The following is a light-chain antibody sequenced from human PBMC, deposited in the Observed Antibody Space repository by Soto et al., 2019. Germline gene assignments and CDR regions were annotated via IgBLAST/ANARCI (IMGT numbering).Light chain of an antibody. Sequence: EVVLTQSPATLSLSPGERATLSCRASQSVRNFLAWYQQKPGQAPRLLIYEASNRAAGIPARFSGSGSGTDFTLTISSLGPEDFGVYYCQQRTNWPRGTFGQGTNLEI. CDR2: EAS. CDR3: QQRTNWPRGT. CDR1: QSVRNF. J-gene: IGKJ2*02. V-gene: IGKV3-11*01.